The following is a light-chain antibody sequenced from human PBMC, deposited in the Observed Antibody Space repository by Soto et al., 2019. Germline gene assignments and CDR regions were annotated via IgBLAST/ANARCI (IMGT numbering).Light chain of an antibody. CDR3: SSYSISSAHVL. Sequence: QSVLTQPASVSESPGQSITISCTGTSSDVGGYNYVSWYQQHPGKAPKLMIYEVSNRPSGVSNRFSGSKSGNTASLTISGLQAEDEAHYYCSSYSISSAHVLFGGGTKLTVL. CDR2: EVS. J-gene: IGLJ2*01. V-gene: IGLV2-14*01. CDR1: SSDVGGYNY.